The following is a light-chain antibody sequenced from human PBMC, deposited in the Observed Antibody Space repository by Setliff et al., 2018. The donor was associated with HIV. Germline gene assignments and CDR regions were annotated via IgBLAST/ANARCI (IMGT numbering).Light chain of an antibody. CDR3: FSYAGDSTYV. Sequence: QSVLAQPASVSGSPGQSITISGTGTSSDVGSYNFVSWYQQHPGKAPKLMIYEVSKRPSGVSNRFSGSKSGNTASLTISGLRAEDEADYYCFSYAGDSTYVFGTGTKVTVL. CDR1: SSDVGSYNF. J-gene: IGLJ1*01. CDR2: EVS. V-gene: IGLV2-23*02.